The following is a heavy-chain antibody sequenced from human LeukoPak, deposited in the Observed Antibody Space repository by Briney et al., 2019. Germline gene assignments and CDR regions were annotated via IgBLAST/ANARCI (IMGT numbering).Heavy chain of an antibody. V-gene: IGHV4-59*12. Sequence: SETLSLTCTVSGGSISSYYWSWIRQPPGKGLEWIGYIYYSGSTNYNPSLKSRVTISVDTSKNQFSLKLSSVTAADTAVYYCARRRWNAPLDVWGKGTTVTISS. CDR3: ARRRWNAPLDV. D-gene: IGHD1-1*01. CDR2: IYYSGST. CDR1: GGSISSYY. J-gene: IGHJ6*04.